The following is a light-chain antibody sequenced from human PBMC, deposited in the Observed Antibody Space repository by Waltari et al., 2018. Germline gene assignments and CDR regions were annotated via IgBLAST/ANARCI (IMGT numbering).Light chain of an antibody. Sequence: EFVLTQSPGTLSLSPGETATLSCRASQSVGSSFLSWYQQKPGQAPKLLIYGASNRAAGIHDRFSGSGSGTDVTLTISRLEPEDFAVYYCQQYGSSAPWTFGQGTKVEIK. CDR2: GAS. CDR3: QQYGSSAPWT. J-gene: IGKJ1*01. CDR1: QSVGSSF. V-gene: IGKV3-20*01.